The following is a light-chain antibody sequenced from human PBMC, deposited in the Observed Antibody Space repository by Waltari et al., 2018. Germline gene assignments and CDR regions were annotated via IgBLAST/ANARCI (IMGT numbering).Light chain of an antibody. V-gene: IGLV1-40*01. CDR1: RSNIGAGHD. CDR3: QSYDSSLSHWV. Sequence: QSVLTQPPSVSGAPGQRVTISCTGTRSNIGAGHDAPWHQRVPVTAHKLLIYGNTNRPSGVPARFSGSKSGTSASLAITGLQAEDEAHYYCQSYDSSLSHWVFGGETKLTVL. CDR2: GNT. J-gene: IGLJ3*02.